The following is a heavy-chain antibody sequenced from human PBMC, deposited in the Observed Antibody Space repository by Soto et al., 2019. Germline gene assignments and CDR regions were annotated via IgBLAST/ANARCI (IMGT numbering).Heavy chain of an antibody. CDR2: VIPIFGTA. CDR3: ASMGDSSGYYLTALFDY. D-gene: IGHD3-22*01. CDR1: GGTFSSYA. Sequence: SVKVSCKASGGTFSSYAISWVRQAPGQGLEWMGGVIPIFGTANYAQKFQGRVTITADESTSTAYMELSSLRSEDTAVYYCASMGDSSGYYLTALFDYWGQGTLVTVPQ. V-gene: IGHV1-69*13. J-gene: IGHJ4*02.